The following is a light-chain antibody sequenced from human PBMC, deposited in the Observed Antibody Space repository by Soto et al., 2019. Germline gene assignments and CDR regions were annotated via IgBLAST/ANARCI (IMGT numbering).Light chain of an antibody. V-gene: IGLV2-8*01. CDR2: EVN. CDR3: SSHAAGGV. CDR1: SSDVGGYNY. Sequence: QSALTQPPSASGSPGQSVTISCTGTSSDVGGYNYVSWYQQHPGKAPKLMIYEVNKRPSGVPDRFSGSKSGNTASLTVSGLQAEDEADYYCSSHAAGGVFGGGTKLTVL. J-gene: IGLJ3*02.